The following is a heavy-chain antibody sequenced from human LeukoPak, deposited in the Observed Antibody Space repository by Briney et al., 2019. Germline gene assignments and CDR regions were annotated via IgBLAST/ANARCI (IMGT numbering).Heavy chain of an antibody. CDR3: AKAPGYSYGSSYFDY. J-gene: IGHJ4*02. Sequence: GGSLRLSCAASGFTFSSYAMSWVRQAPGKGLEWVSAISGSGGSTYYADSVKGRFTISRDNSKNTLYLQMNSLRAEDTAVYYCAKAPGYSYGSSYFDYWGQGTLVTVSS. D-gene: IGHD5-18*01. CDR2: ISGSGGST. V-gene: IGHV3-23*01. CDR1: GFTFSSYA.